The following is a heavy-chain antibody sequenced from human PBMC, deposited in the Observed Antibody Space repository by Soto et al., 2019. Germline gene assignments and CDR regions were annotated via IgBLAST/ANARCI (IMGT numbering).Heavy chain of an antibody. Sequence: ESGGDLVQPGGSLRLSCAVSGFTFSHYWMTWVRQAPGKGLEWVANIKEEGSQKNYVDSVKGRFTVSRDNAKNSLYLQMNSLRAEDTAVYYCARSGSEVDYWGQGTLVIVSS. CDR3: ARSGSEVDY. D-gene: IGHD3-10*01. V-gene: IGHV3-7*01. CDR1: GFTFSHYW. CDR2: IKEEGSQK. J-gene: IGHJ4*02.